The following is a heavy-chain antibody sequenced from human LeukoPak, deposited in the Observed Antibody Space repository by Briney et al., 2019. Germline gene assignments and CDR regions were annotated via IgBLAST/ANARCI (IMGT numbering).Heavy chain of an antibody. CDR1: GGSISSYY. J-gene: IGHJ4*02. CDR3: ARSSWIQLPPSY. CDR2: IYYSGST. D-gene: IGHD5-18*01. V-gene: IGHV4-59*01. Sequence: SETLSLTCTVSGGSISSYYWSWIWQPPGKGLEWIGYIYYSGSTNYNPSLKSRVTISVDTSKNQFSLKLSSVTAADTVVYYCARSSWIQLPPSYWGQGTLVTVSS.